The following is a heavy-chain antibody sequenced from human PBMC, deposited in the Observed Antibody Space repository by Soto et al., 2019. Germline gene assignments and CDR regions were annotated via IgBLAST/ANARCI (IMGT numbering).Heavy chain of an antibody. V-gene: IGHV3-30*18. J-gene: IGHJ4*02. CDR1: GFTFSDYG. Sequence: QVHLVESGGGVVQPGWSLRLSCAVSGFTFSDYGMHWVRQAPGKGLEWVAVISYDGTKEYYADSVKGRFTISRDNSKNTVRLQMVSLRVEDTAVYFCAKDVQGEDILTGAPVGYWGQGTLVSVSS. CDR3: AKDVQGEDILTGAPVGY. CDR2: ISYDGTKE. D-gene: IGHD3-9*01.